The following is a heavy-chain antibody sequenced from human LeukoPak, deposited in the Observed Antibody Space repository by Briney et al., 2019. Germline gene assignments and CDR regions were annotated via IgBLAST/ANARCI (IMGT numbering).Heavy chain of an antibody. J-gene: IGHJ1*01. CDR3: AKPANSGYRGYFQY. Sequence: GGSLRLSCAASGFTFSNYAMNWVRQAPGKGLEWVSGISDSGGGTYYADSVKGRFTISRDNSKNTLYLQMNSLRAEDTAVYYRAKPANSGYRGYFQYWGQGNLVTVSS. V-gene: IGHV3-23*01. CDR1: GFTFSNYA. CDR2: ISDSGGGT. D-gene: IGHD3-22*01.